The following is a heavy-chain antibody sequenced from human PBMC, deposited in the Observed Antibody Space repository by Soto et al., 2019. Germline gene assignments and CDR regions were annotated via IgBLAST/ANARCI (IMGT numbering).Heavy chain of an antibody. CDR3: ARHRILVVAVATPNWFYS. V-gene: IGHV4-39*01. CDR1: GGSVSSSLYY. Sequence: SETLSLTCAVYGGSVSSSLYYWGWIRQSPGKGLEWIGSIYYNGSAYYNPSLKSRVTISVDTSNNQFSLKVHSVTPADTAVYYCARHRILVVAVATPNWFYSRGQRSPVTVSA. J-gene: IGHJ5*01. D-gene: IGHD2-15*01. CDR2: IYYNGSA.